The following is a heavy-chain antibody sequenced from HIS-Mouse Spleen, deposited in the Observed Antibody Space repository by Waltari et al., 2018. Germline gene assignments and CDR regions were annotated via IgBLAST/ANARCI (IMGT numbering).Heavy chain of an antibody. V-gene: IGHV4-34*01. CDR2: INHSGST. J-gene: IGHJ2*01. CDR1: GGSFRGSY. D-gene: IGHD6-13*01. CDR3: AREIPYSSSWYDWYFDL. Sequence: QVQLQQWGAGLLKPSETLSLTCAVYGGSFRGSYWIWIRQPPGKGLEWIGEINHSGSTNYNPSLKSRVTISVDTSKNQFSLKLSSVTAADTAVYYCAREIPYSSSWYDWYFDLWGRGTLVTVSS.